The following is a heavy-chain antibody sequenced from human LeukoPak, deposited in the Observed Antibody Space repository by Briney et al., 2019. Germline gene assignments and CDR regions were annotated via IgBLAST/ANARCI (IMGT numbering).Heavy chain of an antibody. Sequence: SETLSLTCTVSGGSISSYYWSWIRQPPGKGLEGIGYIYYSGSTNYNPSLKSRVTISVDTSKNQFSLKLSSVTAADTAVYYCARDSGYERGRLDYWGQGTLVTVSS. CDR1: GGSISSYY. V-gene: IGHV4-59*01. J-gene: IGHJ4*02. CDR3: ARDSGYERGRLDY. D-gene: IGHD5-12*01. CDR2: IYYSGST.